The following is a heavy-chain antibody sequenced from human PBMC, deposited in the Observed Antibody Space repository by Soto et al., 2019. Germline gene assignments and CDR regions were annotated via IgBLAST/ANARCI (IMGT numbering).Heavy chain of an antibody. CDR2: IYNSGST. CDR1: GGSISSYY. Sequence: SETLSLTCTVSGGSISSYYWSWIRQPPGKGLEWIGYIYNSGSTNYNPSLKSRVTTSVDTSKNQFSLKLTSVTAADTAVYYCACLYYDILTGYRLDYWGQGTLVTVSS. CDR3: ACLYYDILTGYRLDY. D-gene: IGHD3-9*01. V-gene: IGHV4-59*01. J-gene: IGHJ4*02.